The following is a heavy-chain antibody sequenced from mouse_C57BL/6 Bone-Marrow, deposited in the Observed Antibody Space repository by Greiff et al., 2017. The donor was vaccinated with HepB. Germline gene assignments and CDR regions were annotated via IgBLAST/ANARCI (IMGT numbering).Heavy chain of an antibody. Sequence: VQLQQSGAELVRPGTSVKVSCKASGYAFTNYLIEWVKQRPGQGLEWIGVINPGSGGTNYNEKFKGKATLTADKSSSTAYMQLSSLTSEDSAVYFCARGGSSGYALDYWGQGTTLTVSS. CDR3: ARGGSSGYALDY. J-gene: IGHJ2*01. CDR1: GYAFTNYL. V-gene: IGHV1-54*01. CDR2: INPGSGGT. D-gene: IGHD3-2*02.